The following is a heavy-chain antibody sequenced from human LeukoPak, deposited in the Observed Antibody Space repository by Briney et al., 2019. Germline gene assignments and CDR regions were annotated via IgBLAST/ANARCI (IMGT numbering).Heavy chain of an antibody. Sequence: ASVTVSCKASGYTFTGYYMHWVRQAPGQGLEWMGWINPNSGGTNYAQKFQGRVTMTRDTSISTAYMELSRLRSDDTAVYYCARAVAGTPLSDYWGQGTLVTVSS. CDR2: INPNSGGT. V-gene: IGHV1-2*02. CDR1: GYTFTGYY. J-gene: IGHJ4*02. D-gene: IGHD6-19*01. CDR3: ARAVAGTPLSDY.